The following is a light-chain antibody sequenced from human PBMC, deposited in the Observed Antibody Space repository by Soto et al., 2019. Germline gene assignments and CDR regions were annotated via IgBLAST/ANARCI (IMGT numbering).Light chain of an antibody. CDR3: AAWGDSLNTWV. J-gene: IGLJ3*02. V-gene: IGLV1-44*01. CDR2: SDD. Sequence: QSVLTQPPSASGTPGQRVTISCSGSSSNIGSNAVSWYQHFPGTAPKVLIYSDDQRPSGVPDRFSGSTSGTSASLAISGLQAEDEADYFCAAWGDSLNTWVFGGGTKLTVL. CDR1: SSNIGSNA.